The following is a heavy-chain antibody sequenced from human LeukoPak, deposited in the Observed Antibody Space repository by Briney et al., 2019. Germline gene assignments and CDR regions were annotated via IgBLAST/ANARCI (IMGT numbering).Heavy chain of an antibody. CDR2: ISGSGGST. V-gene: IGHV3-23*01. D-gene: IGHD1-26*01. CDR3: ARGGGYYAIDY. J-gene: IGHJ4*02. Sequence: GGSLRLSCAASGFTFSSYVMSWVRQAPGKGLEWVSTISGSGGSTYYADSVKGRFTISRDNSKNTLYLQMNNLRAEDTAVYYCARGGGYYAIDYWGQGTLVIVSS. CDR1: GFTFSSYV.